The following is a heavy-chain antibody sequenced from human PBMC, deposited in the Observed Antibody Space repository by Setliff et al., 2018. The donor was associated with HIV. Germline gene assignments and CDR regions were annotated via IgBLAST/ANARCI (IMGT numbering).Heavy chain of an antibody. J-gene: IGHJ4*02. CDR3: AKDRCSGYYSPSDY. V-gene: IGHV3-23*01. CDR1: GFTFSSYA. CDR2: ITAGGTT. D-gene: IGHD3-22*01. Sequence: GGSLRLSCAASGFTFSSYAMSWVRQAPGKGLEWVSIITAGGTTYYADSVKGRFTISRDNSKSTLYLQMNSLRAEDTAVYYCAKDRCSGYYSPSDYWGQGTLVTVSS.